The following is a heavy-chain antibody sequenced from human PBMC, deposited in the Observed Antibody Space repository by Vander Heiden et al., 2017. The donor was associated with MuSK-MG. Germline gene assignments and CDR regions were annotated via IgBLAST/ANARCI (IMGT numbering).Heavy chain of an antibody. J-gene: IGHJ5*02. V-gene: IGHV4-39*01. D-gene: IGHD3-3*01. CDR3: VRLDVHYDFWSGYNWFDP. CDR2: IYYSGST. CDR1: GGSISSSSYY. Sequence: QLQLQESGPGLVKPSETLSLTCTVSGGSISSSSYYWGWIRQPPGKGLEWIGSIYYSGSTYYNPSLKSRVTISVDTSKNQFSLKLSSVTAADTAVYYCVRLDVHYDFWSGYNWFDPWGQGTLVTVSS.